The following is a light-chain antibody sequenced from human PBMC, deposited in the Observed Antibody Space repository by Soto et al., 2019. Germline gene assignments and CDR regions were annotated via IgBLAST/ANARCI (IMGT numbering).Light chain of an antibody. CDR1: SSNIGAAYD. J-gene: IGLJ3*02. CDR2: GNT. V-gene: IGLV1-40*01. Sequence: QAVVTQPPSVSGAPGQRVTISCTGSSSNIGAAYDVHWYQHLPGTAPKLLIYGNTNRPSGVPDRFSGSKSGTSASLAITGLQAEDEADYYCQSYDSSLGTWVFGGGTKVTVL. CDR3: QSYDSSLGTWV.